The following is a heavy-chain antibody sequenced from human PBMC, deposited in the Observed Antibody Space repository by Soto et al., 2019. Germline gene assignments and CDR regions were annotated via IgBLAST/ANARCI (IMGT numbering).Heavy chain of an antibody. CDR1: GFIFSGYA. D-gene: IGHD3-16*01. J-gene: IGHJ6*02. V-gene: IGHV3-30-3*01. CDR2: ISYDGSNK. Sequence: QVQLVESGGGVVQPGRSLRLSCAASGFIFSGYAMHWVRQAPGKGLERVALISYDGSNKYYADSVKGRFTISRDSSKNTMYLQMNSLRAEDTAVFYCARGSGGYSYYGVDVWGQGTTVTVSS. CDR3: ARGSGGYSYYGVDV.